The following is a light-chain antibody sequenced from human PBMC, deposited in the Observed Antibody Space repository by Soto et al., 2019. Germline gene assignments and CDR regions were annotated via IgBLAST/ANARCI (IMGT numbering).Light chain of an antibody. CDR1: QTITSS. J-gene: IGKJ5*01. Sequence: DIQMTQSPSSLSASVGDRVTITCRASQTITSSLNWYQQRPGKAPNLLIYNSNSLQSGVPPRFSGRGSGTDFTLTISSLQPEDFATYYCQQTYSVPITFGQGTRLDIK. CDR3: QQTYSVPIT. V-gene: IGKV1-39*01. CDR2: NSN.